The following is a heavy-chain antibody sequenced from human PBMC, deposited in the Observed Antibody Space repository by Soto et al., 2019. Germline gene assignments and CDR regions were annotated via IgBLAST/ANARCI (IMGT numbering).Heavy chain of an antibody. CDR3: AREHDYSNYYYYGMDV. CDR2: INPNSGGT. CDR1: GYTFTGYY. D-gene: IGHD4-4*01. Sequence: EASVKVSCKASGYTFTGYYMHWVRQAPGQGLEWMGWINPNSGGTNYAQKFQGRVTMTRDTSISTAYMELSRLRSDDTAVYYCAREHDYSNYYYYGMDVWGQGTTVTVSS. V-gene: IGHV1-2*02. J-gene: IGHJ6*02.